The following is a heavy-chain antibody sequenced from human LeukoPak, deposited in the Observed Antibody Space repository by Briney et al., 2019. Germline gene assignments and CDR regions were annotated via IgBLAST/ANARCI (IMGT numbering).Heavy chain of an antibody. D-gene: IGHD6-6*01. CDR1: GGSISSSSYY. J-gene: IGHJ4*02. V-gene: IGHV4-39*01. Sequence: SETLSLTCTVSGGSISSSSYYWGWIRQPPGKGLEWIGSIYYSGSTYYNPSLKGRVTISVDTSKNQFSLKLSSVTAADTAVYYCARQEYSRLRYWGQGTLVTVSS. CDR2: IYYSGST. CDR3: ARQEYSRLRY.